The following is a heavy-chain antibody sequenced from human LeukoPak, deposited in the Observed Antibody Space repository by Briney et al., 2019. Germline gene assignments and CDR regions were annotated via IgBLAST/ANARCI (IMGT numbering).Heavy chain of an antibody. D-gene: IGHD3-3*01. J-gene: IGHJ5*02. CDR3: ARDLVSIFGVVRDRSIGGGFDP. V-gene: IGHV1-2*02. Sequence: ASVKVSCKASGYTFTGYYMHWVRQAPGQGLEWMGWINPNSGGTNYAQKFQGRVTMTRDTSISTAYMELSRLRSDDTAVYYCARDLVSIFGVVRDRSIGGGFDPWGQGTLVTVSS. CDR2: INPNSGGT. CDR1: GYTFTGYY.